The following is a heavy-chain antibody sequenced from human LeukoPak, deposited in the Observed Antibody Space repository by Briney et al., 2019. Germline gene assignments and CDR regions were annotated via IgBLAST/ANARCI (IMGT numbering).Heavy chain of an antibody. V-gene: IGHV3-23*01. CDR1: GFSFSNYG. CDR2: ITGNGATT. CDR3: TGNYYGSGSYADFDY. J-gene: IGHJ4*02. D-gene: IGHD3-10*01. Sequence: PGGSLRLSCAASGFSFSNYGMNWVRQAPGKGLEWVSGITGNGATTYYADSVKGRFTISRDNSRNTAYLQMDSLKTEDTAVYYCTGNYYGSGSYADFDYWGQGTLVTVSS.